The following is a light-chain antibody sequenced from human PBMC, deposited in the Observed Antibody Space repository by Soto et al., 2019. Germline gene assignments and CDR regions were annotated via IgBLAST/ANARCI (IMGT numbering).Light chain of an antibody. V-gene: IGKV3-15*01. Sequence: EIVLTQSPASLSVSPGVRATLSFRASQSIANSLAWYQQKPGQAPRLLIYGASTRATGIPARFSGSGSGTEFTLTISSLQSDDFAVYYCQQYNIWPPWTFGQGTKVDIK. CDR2: GAS. CDR1: QSIANS. CDR3: QQYNIWPPWT. J-gene: IGKJ1*01.